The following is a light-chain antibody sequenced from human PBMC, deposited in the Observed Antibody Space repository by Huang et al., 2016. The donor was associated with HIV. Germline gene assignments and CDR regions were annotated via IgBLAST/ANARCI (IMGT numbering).Light chain of an antibody. Sequence: VMTQSPATLSVSPGERATLSCRASENILRNLAWYQQRPGQPPRLRIDGAAVRRTGIPDRFSGSRSGTEVSLTISSLQSGDFAVYYCQQYNKWPPYTYGQGTKLEIK. V-gene: IGKV3-15*01. CDR1: ENILRN. CDR3: QQYNKWPPYT. J-gene: IGKJ2*01. CDR2: GAA.